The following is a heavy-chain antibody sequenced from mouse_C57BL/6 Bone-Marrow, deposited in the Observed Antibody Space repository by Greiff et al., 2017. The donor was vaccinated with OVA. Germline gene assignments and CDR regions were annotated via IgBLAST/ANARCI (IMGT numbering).Heavy chain of an antibody. CDR1: GFTFSDAW. CDR2: IRNKANNHAT. Sequence: EVKVEESGGGLVQPGGSMKLSCAASGFTFSDAWMDWVRQSPEKGLEWVAGIRNKANNHATYYAESVKGSITISRDDSKSSVYLQMNSLRAEDTGIYYGTRPTIRYAMDYWGQGTSVTVSS. J-gene: IGHJ4*01. V-gene: IGHV6-6*01. CDR3: TRPTIRYAMDY. D-gene: IGHD2-12*01.